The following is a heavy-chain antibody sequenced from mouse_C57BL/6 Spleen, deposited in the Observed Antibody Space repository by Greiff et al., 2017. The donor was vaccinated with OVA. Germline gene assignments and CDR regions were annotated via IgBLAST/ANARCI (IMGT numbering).Heavy chain of an antibody. J-gene: IGHJ4*01. Sequence: QVQLKQSGAELVRPGTSVKLSCKASGYTFTSYWMHWVKQRPGQGLEWIGVIDPSDSYTNYTQKFKGKATLTVDTSSSTAYMQLSSLTSEDSAVYYCARSGRIYYYGSSYGEGAMDYWGQGTSVTVSS. V-gene: IGHV1-59*01. CDR3: ARSGRIYYYGSSYGEGAMDY. D-gene: IGHD1-1*01. CDR2: IDPSDSYT. CDR1: GYTFTSYW.